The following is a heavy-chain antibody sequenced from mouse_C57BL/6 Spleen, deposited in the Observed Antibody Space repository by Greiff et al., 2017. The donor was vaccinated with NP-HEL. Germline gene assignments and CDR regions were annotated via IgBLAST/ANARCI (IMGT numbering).Heavy chain of an antibody. Sequence: QVELQQSGAELVKPGASVKISCKASGYAFSSYWLHWVKQRPGKGLEWIGQIYSGDGDTNYNGKFKGKATLTADKSSSTAYMQLSSLTSEDSAVYFCARWDYDGGTFAYWGQGTLVTVSA. D-gene: IGHD2-4*01. J-gene: IGHJ3*01. CDR2: IYSGDGDT. V-gene: IGHV1-80*01. CDR3: ARWDYDGGTFAY. CDR1: GYAFSSYW.